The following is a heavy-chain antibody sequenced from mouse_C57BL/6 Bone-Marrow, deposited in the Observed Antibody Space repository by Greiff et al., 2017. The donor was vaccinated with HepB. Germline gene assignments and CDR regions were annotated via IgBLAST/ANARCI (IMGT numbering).Heavy chain of an antibody. D-gene: IGHD1-1*01. J-gene: IGHJ2*01. V-gene: IGHV14-4*01. CDR3: TTVITTVVASGYFDY. Sequence: EVQLQQSVAELVRPGASVKLSCTASGFNIKDDYMHWVKQRPEQGLEWIGWIDPENGDTEYASKFQGKATITADTSSNTAYLQLSSLTSEDTAVYYCTTVITTVVASGYFDYWGQGTTLTVSS. CDR2: IDPENGDT. CDR1: GFNIKDDY.